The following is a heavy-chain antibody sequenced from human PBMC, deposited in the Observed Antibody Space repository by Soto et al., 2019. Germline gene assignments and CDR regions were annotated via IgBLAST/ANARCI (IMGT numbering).Heavy chain of an antibody. CDR1: GGSISSSSYS. CDR2: LYYSGST. D-gene: IGHD6-19*01. CDR3: ARPAVHSSGFTDY. Sequence: QLQLQESGPGLVKPSETLSLTCTVSGGSISSSSYSWGWIRPPPGQGLQWIGSLYYSGSTYYIPHLTRRVTISVDTSKNQFSLKLSSGTADDAAVYYCARPAVHSSGFTDYWGQGTLVTVSS. V-gene: IGHV4-39*01. J-gene: IGHJ4*02.